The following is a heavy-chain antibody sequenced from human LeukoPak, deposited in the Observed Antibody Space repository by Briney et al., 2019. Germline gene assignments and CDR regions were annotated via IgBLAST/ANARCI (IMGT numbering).Heavy chain of an antibody. Sequence: TGVSLRLSCAASGLTVSSNYMSWVRQAPGKGLEWVSFIYNSDNTYYADSVKGRFTISRDNSKNTLFLQMNSLTAEDTAMYYCTRTFLSGDGYKVGYFDYWGQGTLVTVSS. J-gene: IGHJ4*02. CDR1: GLTVSSNY. V-gene: IGHV3-53*01. D-gene: IGHD5-24*01. CDR2: IYNSDNT. CDR3: TRTFLSGDGYKVGYFDY.